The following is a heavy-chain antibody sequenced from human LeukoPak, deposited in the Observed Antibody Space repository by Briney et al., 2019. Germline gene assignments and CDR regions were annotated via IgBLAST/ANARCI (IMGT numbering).Heavy chain of an antibody. Sequence: GGSLRLSCAASGFTFSSYWMSWVRQAPGKGLEWVANIKQDGSEKYYVDSVKGRFTISRDNSKNTLYLQMNSLRAEDTAVYYCAKDVYSSGWYYFDYWGQGTLVTVSS. CDR3: AKDVYSSGWYYFDY. V-gene: IGHV3-7*03. D-gene: IGHD6-19*01. J-gene: IGHJ4*02. CDR1: GFTFSSYW. CDR2: IKQDGSEK.